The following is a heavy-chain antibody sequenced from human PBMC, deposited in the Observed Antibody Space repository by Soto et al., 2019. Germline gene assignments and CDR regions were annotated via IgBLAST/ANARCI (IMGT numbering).Heavy chain of an antibody. CDR2: IDGGSSAI. V-gene: IGHV3-48*02. CDR3: TREGS. CDR1: GFIFSDYS. J-gene: IGHJ4*02. Sequence: GGSLRLSCAASGFIFSDYSMNWVRQFPGKGLEWIAYIDGGSSAIHYTDSVKGRFTISRDNARNSLYLQMNSLRDEDTAAYYCTREGSWGRVTQFTVAS.